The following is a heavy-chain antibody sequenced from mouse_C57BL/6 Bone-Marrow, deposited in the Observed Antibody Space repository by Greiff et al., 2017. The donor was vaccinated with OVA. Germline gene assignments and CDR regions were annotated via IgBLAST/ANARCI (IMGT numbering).Heavy chain of an antibody. CDR1: GYAFTNYL. D-gene: IGHD2-3*01. V-gene: IGHV1-54*01. Sequence: QVHVKQSGAELVRPGTSVKVSCKASGYAFTNYLIEWVKQRPGQGLEWIGVINPGSGGTNYNEKFKGKATLTADKSSSTAYMQLSSLTSEDSAVYFCALGWLLRGYYFDYWGQGTTLTVSS. CDR3: ALGWLLRGYYFDY. J-gene: IGHJ2*01. CDR2: INPGSGGT.